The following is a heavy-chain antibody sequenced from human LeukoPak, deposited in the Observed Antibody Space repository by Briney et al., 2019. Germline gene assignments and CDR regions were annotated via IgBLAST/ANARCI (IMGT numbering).Heavy chain of an antibody. J-gene: IGHJ3*02. D-gene: IGHD3-3*01. CDR3: ARDIVLEWLFGETGPGAAFDI. Sequence: GGSLRLSCEASGFTFSSYSMNWVRQAPGKGLEWVSYISFSSATIHYADSVKGRFTISRDNAKNSLYLQMNSLRAKDTAVYYCARDIVLEWLFGETGPGAAFDIWGQGTMVTVSS. CDR2: ISFSSATI. V-gene: IGHV3-48*01. CDR1: GFTFSSYS.